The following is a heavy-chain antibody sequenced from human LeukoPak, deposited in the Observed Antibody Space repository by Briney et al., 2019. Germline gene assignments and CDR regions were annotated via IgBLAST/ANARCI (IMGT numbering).Heavy chain of an antibody. D-gene: IGHD1-26*01. J-gene: IGHJ4*02. Sequence: GRSLRLSCAATGFTFGPYAMHWVRQAPGKGLEWLAVTDGNRKIYSDSVEGRFAISRDSSKNTLYLQMNALRDEDTAVYYCARDFLVGAPDFLDFWGQGTLVTVSS. CDR1: GFTFGPYA. CDR3: ARDFLVGAPDFLDF. CDR2: TDGNRK. V-gene: IGHV3-30*09.